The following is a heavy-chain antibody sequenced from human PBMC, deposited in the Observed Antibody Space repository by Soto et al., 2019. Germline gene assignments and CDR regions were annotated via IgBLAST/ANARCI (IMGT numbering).Heavy chain of an antibody. CDR1: GFTFSSYS. CDR2: ISSSSSYI. J-gene: IGHJ3*02. V-gene: IGHV3-21*01. Sequence: GGSLRLSCAASGFTFSSYSMNWVRQAPGKGLEWVSSISSSSSYIYYADSVKGRFTISRDNAKNSLYLQMNSLRAEDTAVYYCAREGRSGDFTIWGQGTMVTVSS. CDR3: AREGRSGDFTI. D-gene: IGHD3-3*01.